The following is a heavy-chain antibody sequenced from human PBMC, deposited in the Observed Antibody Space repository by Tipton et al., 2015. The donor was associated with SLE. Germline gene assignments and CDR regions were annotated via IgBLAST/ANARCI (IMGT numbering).Heavy chain of an antibody. CDR2: IYSGGSNA. J-gene: IGHJ4*02. V-gene: IGHV3-23*03. CDR3: AKGSSYVLGIGNY. CDR1: GFTFRNYA. D-gene: IGHD3-16*01. Sequence: GSLRLSCVASGFTFRNYAMSWVRRAPGKGLEWVSVIYSGGSNAYYADSVQGRLIISRDDSKNTLYLQMNSLRADDTAVYYCAKGSSYVLGIGNYWGQGTLVTVSS.